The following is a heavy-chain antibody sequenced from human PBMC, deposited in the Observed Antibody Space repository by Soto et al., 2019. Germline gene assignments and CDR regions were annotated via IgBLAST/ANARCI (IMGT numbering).Heavy chain of an antibody. D-gene: IGHD3-10*01. Sequence: QPGGSLRLSCAASGFTFSSYGMHWVRQAPGKGLEWVAVISYDGSNKYYADSVKGRFTISRDNSKNTLYLQMNSLRAEDTAVYYCAKDTGYYYGSGSYYPQYYYYGMDVWGQGTTVTVSS. CDR1: GFTFSSYG. CDR3: AKDTGYYYGSGSYYPQYYYYGMDV. J-gene: IGHJ6*02. V-gene: IGHV3-30*18. CDR2: ISYDGSNK.